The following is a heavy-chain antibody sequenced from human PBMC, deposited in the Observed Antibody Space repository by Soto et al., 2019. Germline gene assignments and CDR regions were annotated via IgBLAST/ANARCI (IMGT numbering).Heavy chain of an antibody. CDR2: ISSSSSYI. CDR3: ARVPDPAYYYYGMDF. CDR1: GFTFSSYS. Sequence: GGSLRLSCAASGFTFSSYSMNWVRQAPGKGLEWVSSISSSSSYIYYADSVKGRFTISRDNAKNSLYLQMNSLRAEDTAVYYCARVPDPAYYYYGMDFWGQGTTVTVSS. V-gene: IGHV3-21*01. J-gene: IGHJ6*02.